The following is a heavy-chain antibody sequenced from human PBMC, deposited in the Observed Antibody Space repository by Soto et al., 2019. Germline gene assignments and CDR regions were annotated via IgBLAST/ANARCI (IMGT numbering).Heavy chain of an antibody. D-gene: IGHD2-15*01. V-gene: IGHV4-59*08. CDR3: ARRTTVVVVAATYDAFDI. J-gene: IGHJ3*02. CDR1: GGSISSYY. Sequence: QVQLQESGPGLVKPSETLSLTCTVSGGSISSYYWSWIRQPPGKGLEWIGYIYYSGSTNYNPSLKSRVTISVDTSKNQFSLKLSSVTAADTAVYYCARRTTVVVVAATYDAFDIWGQGTMVTVSS. CDR2: IYYSGST.